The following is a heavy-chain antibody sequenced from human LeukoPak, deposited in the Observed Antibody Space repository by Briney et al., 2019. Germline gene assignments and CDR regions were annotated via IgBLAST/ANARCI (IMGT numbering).Heavy chain of an antibody. D-gene: IGHD4-17*01. V-gene: IGHV4-30-2*01. J-gene: IGHJ4*02. CDR2: IYHSGST. CDR3: ARGGDYGGYVFDY. Sequence: SQTLSLTCAVSGGSISSGGYSWSWIRQPPGKGLEWIGYIYHSGSTYYNPSLKSRVTISVDRSKNQFSLKLSSVTAADTAVYYCARGGDYGGYVFDYWGQGTLVTVSS. CDR1: GGSISSGGYS.